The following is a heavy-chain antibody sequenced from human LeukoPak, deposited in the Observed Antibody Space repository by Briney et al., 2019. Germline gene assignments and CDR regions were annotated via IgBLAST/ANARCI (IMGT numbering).Heavy chain of an antibody. J-gene: IGHJ6*02. V-gene: IGHV4-59*08. Sequence: PSETLSLTCTVSGGSISSYYWSWIRQPPGKGLEWIGYIYYSGSTNYNPSLKSRVAISVDTSKNQFSLKLSSVTAADTAVYYCARRYSFYGMDVWGQGTTVTVS. CDR1: GGSISSYY. D-gene: IGHD6-13*01. CDR2: IYYSGST. CDR3: ARRYSFYGMDV.